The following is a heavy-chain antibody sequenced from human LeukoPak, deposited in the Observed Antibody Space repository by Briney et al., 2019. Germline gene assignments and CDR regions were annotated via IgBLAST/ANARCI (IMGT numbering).Heavy chain of an antibody. D-gene: IGHD6-13*01. CDR3: ARGTSAAGRNKFDY. CDR1: GGSFSGYY. V-gene: IGHV4-34*01. J-gene: IGHJ4*02. Sequence: PSETLSLTCAVYGGSFSGYYWSWIRQPPGKGLEWIGEINHSGSTNYNPSLKSRVTISVDTSKNQFSLKLSSVTAADTAVYYCARGTSAAGRNKFDYWGQGTLVTVSS. CDR2: INHSGST.